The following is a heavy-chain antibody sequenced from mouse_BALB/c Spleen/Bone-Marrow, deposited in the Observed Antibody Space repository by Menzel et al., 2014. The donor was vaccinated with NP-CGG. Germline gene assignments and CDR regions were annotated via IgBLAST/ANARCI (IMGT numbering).Heavy chain of an antibody. CDR3: ARNYDYDGGYYAMDY. CDR1: GYNFISYW. V-gene: IGHV1-7*01. Sequence: VKLVESGAELAKLGASVKMSCKASGYNFISYWMHWVKQRPGQGLEWIGYINPSTGYTEYNQKFKDKATLTADKSSSKAYMQLSSLTSEDSAVYYCARNYDYDGGYYAMDYWGQGTSVTVSS. CDR2: INPSTGYT. D-gene: IGHD2-4*01. J-gene: IGHJ4*01.